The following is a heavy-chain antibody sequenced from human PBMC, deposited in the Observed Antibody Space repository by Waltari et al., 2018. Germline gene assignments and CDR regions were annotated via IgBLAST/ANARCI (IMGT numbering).Heavy chain of an antibody. J-gene: IGHJ4*02. CDR2: LVRSGFGT. CDR1: EFTLRKSA. Sequence: DVRLSESGGGLAQPGGSLRLSCVASEFTLRKSAMSWVRQAPGKGLWWVSALVRSGFGTHYADSVKGRFAISRDKAKNTLYLQMNSLRAEDTAVYYCAKCEMYDSGWCAFFRYWGQGTLVTVSS. CDR3: AKCEMYDSGWCAFFRY. D-gene: IGHD6-19*01. V-gene: IGHV3-23*01.